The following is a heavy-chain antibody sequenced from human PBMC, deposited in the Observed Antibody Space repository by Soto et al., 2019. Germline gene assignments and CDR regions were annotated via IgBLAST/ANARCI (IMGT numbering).Heavy chain of an antibody. D-gene: IGHD3-10*01. J-gene: IGHJ4*02. Sequence: ALETLSLTCAVYGGSCSGYYWSWIRQPPGKGLEWIGEINHSGSTNYNPSLKSRVTISVDTSKNQFSLKLSSVTAADTAVYYCARGLGLYGSGSYSGYYFDYWGQGTLVTVSS. CDR1: GGSCSGYY. CDR2: INHSGST. CDR3: ARGLGLYGSGSYSGYYFDY. V-gene: IGHV4-34*01.